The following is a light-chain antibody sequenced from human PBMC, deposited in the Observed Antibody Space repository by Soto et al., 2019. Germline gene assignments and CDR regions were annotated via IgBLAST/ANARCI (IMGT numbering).Light chain of an antibody. CDR2: DAS. CDR1: QSVDKY. J-gene: IGKJ3*01. V-gene: IGKV3-20*01. Sequence: ETVLTQSPATLSLSPGERATLSCRASQSVDKYLAWYQQKPGQAPRLLIYDASNRATGIPARFSGSGSGTDFTLTIIRLEPEDFAVYYCQQYGSSPPYTFGPGTKVDIK. CDR3: QQYGSSPPYT.